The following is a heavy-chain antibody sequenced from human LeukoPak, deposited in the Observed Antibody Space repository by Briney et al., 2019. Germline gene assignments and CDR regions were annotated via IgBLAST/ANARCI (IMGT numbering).Heavy chain of an antibody. D-gene: IGHD6-19*01. CDR3: ASGGWSGCCYYFDY. CDR1: GGSFSGYY. Sequence: SETLSLTCAVYGGSFSGYYWSWIRQRPGKGLELIGEINHSGSTNYNPSLKSRVTISVDTSKNQFSLKLSSVTAADTAVYYCASGGWSGCCYYFDYWGQGTLVTVSS. V-gene: IGHV4-34*01. J-gene: IGHJ4*02. CDR2: INHSGST.